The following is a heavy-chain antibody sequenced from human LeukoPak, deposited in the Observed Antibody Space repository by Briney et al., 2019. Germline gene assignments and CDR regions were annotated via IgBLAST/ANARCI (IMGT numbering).Heavy chain of an antibody. D-gene: IGHD3-9*01. CDR3: ARDRNPYYDILTGWGGYYYMDV. CDR1: GGSISSYY. Sequence: SETLSLTCTVSGGSISSYYWSWIRQPPGKGLEWIGYIYYSGSTNYNPSLKSRVTISVDTSKNQFSLKLSSVTAADTAVYYCARDRNPYYDILTGWGGYYYMDVWGKGTTVTVSS. J-gene: IGHJ6*03. V-gene: IGHV4-59*12. CDR2: IYYSGST.